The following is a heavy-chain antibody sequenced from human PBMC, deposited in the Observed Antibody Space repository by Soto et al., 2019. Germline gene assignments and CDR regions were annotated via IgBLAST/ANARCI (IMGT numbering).Heavy chain of an antibody. CDR2: IYYSGST. Sequence: SETLSLTCTVSGGSISSYYWSWIRQPPGKGLEWIGYIYYSGSTNYNPSLKSRVTISVDTSKNQFSLKLSSVTAADAAVYYCAREVEPRIYGMDVWGQGTTLTVSS. J-gene: IGHJ6*02. CDR3: AREVEPRIYGMDV. V-gene: IGHV4-59*01. D-gene: IGHD1-1*01. CDR1: GGSISSYY.